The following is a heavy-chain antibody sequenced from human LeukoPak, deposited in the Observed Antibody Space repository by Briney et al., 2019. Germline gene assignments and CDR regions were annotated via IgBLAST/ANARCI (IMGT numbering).Heavy chain of an antibody. CDR2: IKQDGSEK. CDR3: ARDKQLEHYYYYYMDV. J-gene: IGHJ6*03. V-gene: IGHV3-7*01. D-gene: IGHD6-6*01. CDR1: GFTFSSNW. Sequence: PGGSLRLSCAASGFTFSSNWMSWVRQAPGKGLEWVANIKQDGSEKYYVDSVKGRFTISRDNAKNSLYLQMNSLRAEDTAVYYCARDKQLEHYYYYYMDVWGKGTTVTVSS.